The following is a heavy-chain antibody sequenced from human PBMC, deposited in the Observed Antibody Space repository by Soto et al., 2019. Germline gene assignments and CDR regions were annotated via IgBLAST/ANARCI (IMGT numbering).Heavy chain of an antibody. CDR3: ARVGQDYYYGMDF. J-gene: IGHJ6*02. V-gene: IGHV3-23*01. Sequence: GGSLRLSCAASGFSVTSYAMSWLRQAPGKGLEWVSVLSGSGIGKDYADSVKGRFTISRDNARNSLSLQMNSLRIEDTAVYYCARVGQDYYYGMDFWGQGTTVTVSS. CDR2: LSGSGIGK. CDR1: GFSVTSYA.